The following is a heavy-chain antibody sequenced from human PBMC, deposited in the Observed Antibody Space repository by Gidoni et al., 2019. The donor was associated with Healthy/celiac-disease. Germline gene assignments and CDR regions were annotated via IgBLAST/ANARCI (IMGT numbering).Heavy chain of an antibody. V-gene: IGHV4-34*01. J-gene: IGHJ6*02. Sequence: QVQLQQWGAGLLKPSETLSLTCAVYGGSFSGYSWSWIRQPPGKGLEWIGEINHSGSTNYNPSLKSRVTISVDTSKNQFSLKLSSVTAADTAVYYCARAGVGYSSSWTYYYYYGMDVWGQGTTVTVSS. CDR1: GGSFSGYS. CDR3: ARAGVGYSSSWTYYYYYGMDV. CDR2: INHSGST. D-gene: IGHD6-13*01.